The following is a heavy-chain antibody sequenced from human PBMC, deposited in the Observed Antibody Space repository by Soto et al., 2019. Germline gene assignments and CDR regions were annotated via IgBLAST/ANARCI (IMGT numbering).Heavy chain of an antibody. CDR1: GFTFSSYA. V-gene: IGHV3-23*01. CDR3: AKRATGTYFDY. Sequence: GSLRLSCAASGFTFSSYAISWVRQAPGKGLEWVSVISGSGDSTYYADSVKGRFTISRDNSKNTLYLQMNSLRAEDTAVYYCAKRATGTYFDYWGQGTLVTVSS. D-gene: IGHD1-1*01. J-gene: IGHJ4*02. CDR2: ISGSGDST.